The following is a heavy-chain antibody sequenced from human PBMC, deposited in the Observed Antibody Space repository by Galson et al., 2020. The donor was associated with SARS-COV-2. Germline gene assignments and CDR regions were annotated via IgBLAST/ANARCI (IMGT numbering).Heavy chain of an antibody. CDR1: GYTFTNYD. J-gene: IGHJ5*02. CDR3: ARGGGITVFGVIIIIWFDP. D-gene: IGHD3-3*01. Sequence: KVSCKASGYTFTNYDINWVRQATGQGLEWMGWMNPKSGNTGYAQKFQGRVTMTRNTSISTAYMELSGLGPDDSAVYYCARGGGITVFGVIIIIWFDPWGQGTQVTVSS. V-gene: IGHV1-8*01. CDR2: MNPKSGNT.